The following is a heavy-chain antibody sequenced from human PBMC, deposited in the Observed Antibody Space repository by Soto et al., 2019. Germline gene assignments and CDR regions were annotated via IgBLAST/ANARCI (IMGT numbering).Heavy chain of an antibody. J-gene: IGHJ4*02. CDR2: IFYSGST. D-gene: IGHD4-17*01. Sequence: SETLSLTCTVSGGSINYSYWSWIRQPPGKGLEWIGYIFYSGSTNYNPSLKSRVTISVDTSKNQFSLKLSSVTAADTAVYYCAIDRTDYGGIMSDYSGQGTLVTVSS. CDR3: AIDRTDYGGIMSDY. CDR1: GGSINYSY. V-gene: IGHV4-59*01.